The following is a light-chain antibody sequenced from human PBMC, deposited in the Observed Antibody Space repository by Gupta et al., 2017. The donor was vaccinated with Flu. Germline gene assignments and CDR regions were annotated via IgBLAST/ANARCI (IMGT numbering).Light chain of an antibody. CDR3: QQYGYSPYT. CDR1: QTVYSTS. V-gene: IGKV3-20*01. CDR2: DAS. J-gene: IGKJ2*01. Sequence: EIVLTQSPGTLSLSPGERATLSCRASQTVYSTSLAWYQQKPGQAPSLLIYDASSRAAGIPDRFSGVGSGTDFTLIISRVEPEDFAVYYCQQYGYSPYTFGQGTKLQIK.